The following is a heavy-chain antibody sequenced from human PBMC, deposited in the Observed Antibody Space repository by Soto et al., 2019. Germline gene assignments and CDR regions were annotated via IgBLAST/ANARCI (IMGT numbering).Heavy chain of an antibody. J-gene: IGHJ6*03. Sequence: GGSLRLSCAASGFTVSSNYMSWVRQAPGKGLEWVSVIYSGGSTYYADSVKGRFTISRDNSKNTLYLQMNSLRAEDTAVYYCARGTATVTMVRGVIPRGYMDVWGKGTTVTVSS. CDR2: IYSGGST. D-gene: IGHD3-10*01. V-gene: IGHV3-66*01. CDR1: GFTVSSNY. CDR3: ARGTATVTMVRGVIPRGYMDV.